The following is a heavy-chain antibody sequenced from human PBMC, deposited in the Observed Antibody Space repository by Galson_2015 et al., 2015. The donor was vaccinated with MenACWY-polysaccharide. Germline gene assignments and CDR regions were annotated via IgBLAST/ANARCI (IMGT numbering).Heavy chain of an antibody. CDR3: AKGGREVDNWLDP. CDR2: ITDSGSST. Sequence: SLRLSCAVSGFTFCSYVMSWVRQAPGRGLEWVSSITDSGSSTYYVDSVKGRFTISRDNSKNTLFLQMNSLRADDTAVYYCAKGGREVDNWLDPWGQGALVTVSS. CDR1: GFTFCSYV. J-gene: IGHJ5*02. D-gene: IGHD1-26*01. V-gene: IGHV3-23*01.